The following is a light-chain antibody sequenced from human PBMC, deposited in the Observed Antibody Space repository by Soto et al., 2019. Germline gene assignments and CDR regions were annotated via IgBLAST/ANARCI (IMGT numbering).Light chain of an antibody. CDR3: SSYTSSSPGVV. CDR2: EVS. V-gene: IGLV2-14*01. CDR1: SSDVGGYNY. J-gene: IGLJ2*01. Sequence: QSALTQPDSVSGSPGQSITISCTGTSSDVGGYNYVSWHQQHPGKAPKLMIYEVSNRPSGVSNRFSGSKSGNTASLTISGLQAEDEADYYCSSYTSSSPGVVFCGGPKLTVL.